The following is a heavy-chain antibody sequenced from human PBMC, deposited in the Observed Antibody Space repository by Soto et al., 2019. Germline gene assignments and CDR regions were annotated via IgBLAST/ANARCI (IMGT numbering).Heavy chain of an antibody. Sequence: SETLSLTCAVYGGSFSGYYWSWIRQPPGKGLEWIGEINHSGSANYNPSLKSRVTISVDTSKNQFSLKLSSVTAADTAVYYCARDPSAVGYSYGSSAYYYGMDVWGQGTTVT. D-gene: IGHD5-18*01. CDR3: ARDPSAVGYSYGSSAYYYGMDV. J-gene: IGHJ6*02. CDR1: GGSFSGYY. V-gene: IGHV4-34*01. CDR2: INHSGSA.